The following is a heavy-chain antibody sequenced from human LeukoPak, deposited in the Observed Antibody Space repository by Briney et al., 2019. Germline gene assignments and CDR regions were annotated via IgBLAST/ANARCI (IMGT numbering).Heavy chain of an antibody. CDR1: GFTFGTYA. J-gene: IGHJ6*04. CDR3: AELGITMIGGV. CDR2: ITVSGGST. V-gene: IGHV3-23*01. Sequence: GGSLRLSCAASGFTFGTYAMSWVRQAPGKGLEWVSGITVSGGSTYNADSVKGRFTISRDNAKNSLYLQMNSLRAEDTAVYYCAELGITMIGGVWGKGTTVTISS. D-gene: IGHD3-10*02.